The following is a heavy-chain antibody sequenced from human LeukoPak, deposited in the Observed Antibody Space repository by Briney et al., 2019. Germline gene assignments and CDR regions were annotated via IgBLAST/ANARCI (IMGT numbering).Heavy chain of an antibody. Sequence: SETLSLTCTVSGGSISSGDYYWSWIRQPPGKGLEWIVYIYYSGSTYYNPSLKSRVTISVDTSKNQFSLKLSSVTAADTAVYYCARALGPYYYDSSGYPDYWGQGTLVTVSS. D-gene: IGHD3-22*01. CDR3: ARALGPYYYDSSGYPDY. J-gene: IGHJ4*02. CDR1: GGSISSGDYY. CDR2: IYYSGST. V-gene: IGHV4-30-4*01.